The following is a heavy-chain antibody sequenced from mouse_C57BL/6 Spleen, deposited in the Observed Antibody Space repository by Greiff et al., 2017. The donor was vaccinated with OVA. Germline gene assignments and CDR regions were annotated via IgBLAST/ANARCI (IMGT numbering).Heavy chain of an antibody. Sequence: VQLQQSVAELVKPGASVKLSCTASGYTFNESTMHWVKQRPEQGLEWIGWFYPASGSTKYAPKFQGKATITADTSSNTAYLQLSSLTSEDTAIYYCARSSHWYFDVWGTGTTVTVSS. J-gene: IGHJ1*03. CDR1: GYTFNEST. V-gene: IGHV14-3*01. CDR2: FYPASGST. CDR3: ARSSHWYFDV. D-gene: IGHD1-1*01.